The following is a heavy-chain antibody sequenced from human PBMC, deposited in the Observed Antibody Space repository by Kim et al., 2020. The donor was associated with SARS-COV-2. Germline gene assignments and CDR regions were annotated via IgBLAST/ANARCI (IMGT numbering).Heavy chain of an antibody. CDR2: IYPGDSDT. CDR3: ARRPYYDFWSGYYTGGEFDY. CDR1: GYSFTSYW. J-gene: IGHJ4*02. D-gene: IGHD3-3*01. V-gene: IGHV5-51*01. Sequence: GESLKISCKGSGYSFTSYWIGWVRQMPGKGLEWMGIIYPGDSDTRYSPSFQGQVTISADKSISTAYLQWSSLKASDTAMYYCARRPYYDFWSGYYTGGEFDYWGQGTLVTVSS.